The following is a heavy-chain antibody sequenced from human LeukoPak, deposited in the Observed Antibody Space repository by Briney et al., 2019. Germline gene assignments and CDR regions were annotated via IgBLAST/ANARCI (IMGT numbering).Heavy chain of an antibody. CDR2: ISLAGPT. D-gene: IGHD1-26*01. Sequence: SETLSLTCAVSGGSISGTNWCRCVRQPPRQVLEWIGEISLAGPTNYNPSLNGRVTMSLDKSSNQLSLHLTSVTAADTATYYCSGESGPFCPFGYWGQGTLVIVST. CDR3: SGESGPFCPFGY. J-gene: IGHJ4*02. CDR1: GGSISGTNW. V-gene: IGHV4-4*02.